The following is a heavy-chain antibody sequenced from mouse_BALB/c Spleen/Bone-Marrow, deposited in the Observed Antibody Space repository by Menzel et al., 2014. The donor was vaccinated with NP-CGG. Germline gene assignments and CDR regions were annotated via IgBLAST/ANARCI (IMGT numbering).Heavy chain of an antibody. D-gene: IGHD2-3*01. Sequence: EVQVVESGGGLVQPGGSLKLSCAASGLDFSRYWMSWVRQAPGKGLQWIGEINPESNTINYSPSLKDKFIISRDNAKNTLYLQMSKVKSEDAALYCCAKLGYYGWFAYWGQGTLVTVSA. CDR1: GLDFSRYW. CDR2: INPESNTI. CDR3: AKLGYYGWFAY. J-gene: IGHJ3*01. V-gene: IGHV4-1*02.